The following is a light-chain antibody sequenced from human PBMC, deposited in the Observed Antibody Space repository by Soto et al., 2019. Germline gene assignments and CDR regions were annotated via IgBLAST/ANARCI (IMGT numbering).Light chain of an antibody. CDR3: QQSYRTPLT. CDR2: AAS. Sequence: DIQMTQSPSSLSASVGDRVTITCRASQSISSYLNWYQQKPRKAPKLLIYAASSLQSGVPSRFSGSGSGTDFTLTISSLQPEDFATYYCQQSYRTPLTFGGGTKVEIK. V-gene: IGKV1-39*01. CDR1: QSISSY. J-gene: IGKJ4*01.